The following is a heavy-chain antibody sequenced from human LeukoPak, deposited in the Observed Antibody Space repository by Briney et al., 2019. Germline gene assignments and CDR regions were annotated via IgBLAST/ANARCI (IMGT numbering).Heavy chain of an antibody. V-gene: IGHV3-73*01. CDR2: IDKKDKGYATAT. J-gene: IGHJ4*02. D-gene: IGHD3/OR15-3a*01. Sequence: GGSLRLSCAASGFTFSGSAIHWVRQSSGKGLEWVGQIDKKDKGYATATAYAASVKGRFTISRDNSKKTLYLQMSSLRTEDTAVYYCVTLGLASPSDYWGQGTLVTVSS. CDR1: GFTFSGSA. CDR3: VTLGLASPSDY.